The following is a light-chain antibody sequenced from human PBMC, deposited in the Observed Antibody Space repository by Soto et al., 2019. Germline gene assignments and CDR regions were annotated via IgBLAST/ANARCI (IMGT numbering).Light chain of an antibody. Sequence: QLVLTQPPSASATPGQSVTISCSGSTSNIGSNSIYWYQQFPGMAPKVLIYRNNQRPSGVPDRFSGSKSGTSASLAISGLRSEDEADYYCAAWDDTLSGVIFGGGTKLTVL. CDR2: RNN. J-gene: IGLJ2*01. CDR1: TSNIGSNS. V-gene: IGLV1-47*01. CDR3: AAWDDTLSGVI.